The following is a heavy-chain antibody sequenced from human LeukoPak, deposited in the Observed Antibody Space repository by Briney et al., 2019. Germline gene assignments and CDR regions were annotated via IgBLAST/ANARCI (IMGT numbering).Heavy chain of an antibody. Sequence: GGSLRLSCAASGLTFSTYWMSWVRQAPGKGLEWVANIKQDGSEKYYVDSVKGRFTISRDNAKNSLYLQMNSLRAEDTAIYYCAEDGGSLGEVRDWGQGTLVTVSS. CDR3: AEDGGSLGEVRD. D-gene: IGHD1-26*01. CDR1: GLTFSTYW. V-gene: IGHV3-7*01. J-gene: IGHJ4*02. CDR2: IKQDGSEK.